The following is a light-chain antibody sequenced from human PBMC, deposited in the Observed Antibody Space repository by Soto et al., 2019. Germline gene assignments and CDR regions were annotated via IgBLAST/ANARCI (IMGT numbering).Light chain of an antibody. Sequence: DTQVTQSPSSLSASIGDRVTSTCRASHGIRNSVSWYQQKPGKVPNLLIYAASTLQSGVPSRFSGSGSETDFTLTISSLQPEDVATYYCQKYNSAPYTFGPGTKVDIK. CDR3: QKYNSAPYT. J-gene: IGKJ3*01. CDR2: AAS. V-gene: IGKV1-27*01. CDR1: HGIRNS.